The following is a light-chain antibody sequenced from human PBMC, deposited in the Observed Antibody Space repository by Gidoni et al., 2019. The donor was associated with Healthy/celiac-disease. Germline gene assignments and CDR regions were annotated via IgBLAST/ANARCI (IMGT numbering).Light chain of an antibody. CDR2: GAS. V-gene: IGKV3-15*01. CDR1: QSVRSN. Sequence: EIVMTQSPATLSVSPGERATLPCRASQSVRSNLAWYQQKPGQAPRRLIYGASTRATGIPARFSGSGSGTEFTLTISSLQSEDFAVYYCQQYNNWPQTFGQGTKVEIK. CDR3: QQYNNWPQT. J-gene: IGKJ1*01.